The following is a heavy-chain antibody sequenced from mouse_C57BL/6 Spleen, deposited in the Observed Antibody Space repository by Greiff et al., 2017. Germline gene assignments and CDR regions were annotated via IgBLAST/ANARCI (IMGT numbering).Heavy chain of an antibody. J-gene: IGHJ4*01. CDR1: GYTFTSYW. D-gene: IGHD2-2*01. Sequence: QVQLQQPGAELVRPGSSVKLSCKASGYTFTSYWMHWVKQRPIQGLEWIGNIDPSDSETNYNQKFKDKATLTVDKSSSTAYMQLSSLTSEDSAVYYCATIYYGYDGYAMDYWGQGTSVTVSS. CDR2: IDPSDSET. V-gene: IGHV1-52*01. CDR3: ATIYYGYDGYAMDY.